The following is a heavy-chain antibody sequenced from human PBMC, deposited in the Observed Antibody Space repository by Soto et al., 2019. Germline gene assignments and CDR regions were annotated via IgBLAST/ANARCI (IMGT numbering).Heavy chain of an antibody. D-gene: IGHD2-21*01. CDR1: GYTFTSYA. V-gene: IGHV1-3*01. CDR3: ARSIVVVIAADY. Sequence: QVQLVQSGAEVKKPGASVKVSCKASGYTFTSYAMHWVRQAPGQRLEWMGWINAGNGNTKYSQKFQGRVTITRDTSASTAYMELSSLRSEDTAVYYCARSIVVVIAADYWGQGTLVTVSS. CDR2: INAGNGNT. J-gene: IGHJ4*02.